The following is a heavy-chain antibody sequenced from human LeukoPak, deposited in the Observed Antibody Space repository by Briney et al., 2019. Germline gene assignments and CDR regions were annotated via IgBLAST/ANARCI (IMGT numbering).Heavy chain of an antibody. D-gene: IGHD3-10*01. J-gene: IGHJ4*02. CDR3: ARDAAFPQYYYGSGSYYPDY. CDR1: GCTFSSYG. V-gene: IGHV3-33*01. CDR2: IWYDGSNK. Sequence: GRSLRLSCAASGCTFSSYGMHWVRQAPGKGLEWVAVIWYDGSNKYYADSVKGRFTISRDNSKNTLHLQMDSLRAEDTAVYYCARDAAFPQYYYGSGSYYPDYWGQGTLVTVSS.